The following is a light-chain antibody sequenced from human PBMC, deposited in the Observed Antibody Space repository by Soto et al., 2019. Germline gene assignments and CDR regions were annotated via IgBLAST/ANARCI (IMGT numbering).Light chain of an antibody. CDR2: DAS. Sequence: EIVLTQSPATLSLSPGERATLSCRASQSVSSYLAWYQQKPGQAPRLLIYDASNRATGIPARFSSSGSGTDFTLTISSLEPEDVAVYYCQQSSNWPPTFGQGTRLEIK. V-gene: IGKV3-11*01. CDR3: QQSSNWPPT. CDR1: QSVSSY. J-gene: IGKJ5*01.